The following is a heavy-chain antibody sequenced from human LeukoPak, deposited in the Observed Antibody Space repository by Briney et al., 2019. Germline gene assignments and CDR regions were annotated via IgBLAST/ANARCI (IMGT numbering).Heavy chain of an antibody. CDR1: GDSVSSNSAA. V-gene: IGHV6-1*01. J-gene: IGHJ5*02. D-gene: IGHD1-26*01. CDR3: ARNPWWEPPYNWFDP. CDR2: TYYRSKWYS. Sequence: SQTLSLTCVISGDSVSSNSAAWNWIRQSPSRGLEWLGRTYYRSKWYSYSAVSVKSRIIINPDTSKNQFSLQLNSVTPEDTAVYYCARNPWWEPPYNWFDPWGQGTLVTVSS.